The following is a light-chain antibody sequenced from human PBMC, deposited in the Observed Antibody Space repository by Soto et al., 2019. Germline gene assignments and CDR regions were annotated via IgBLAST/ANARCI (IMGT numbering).Light chain of an antibody. CDR1: QSLLYIDGYNY. CDR3: MQARQTPFT. Sequence: IVMTQSPLSLPVTPGEPASISCTSSQSLLYIDGYNYLDWYLQKPGQPPKLLIYSASNRASGVPARFSGSGSGTDFTLKISRVEAEDVGVYFCMQARQTPFTFGPGTKVDIK. V-gene: IGKV2-28*01. J-gene: IGKJ3*01. CDR2: SAS.